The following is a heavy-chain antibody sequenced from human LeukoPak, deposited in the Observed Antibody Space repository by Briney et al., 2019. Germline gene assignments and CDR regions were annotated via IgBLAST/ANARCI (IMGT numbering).Heavy chain of an antibody. Sequence: GGSLRLSCAASGFTVSSNYMSWVRQAPGKGLEWVSVIYSGGSTYYADPVKGRFTISRDNSKNTLYLQMNSLRAEDTAVYYCARDSSSSWRTFDYWGQGTLVTVSS. CDR2: IYSGGST. V-gene: IGHV3-66*02. CDR1: GFTVSSNY. J-gene: IGHJ4*02. D-gene: IGHD6-13*01. CDR3: ARDSSSSWRTFDY.